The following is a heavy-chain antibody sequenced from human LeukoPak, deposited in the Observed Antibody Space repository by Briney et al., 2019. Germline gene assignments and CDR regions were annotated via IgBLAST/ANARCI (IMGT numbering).Heavy chain of an antibody. CDR2: MNPNSGNT. D-gene: IGHD6-19*01. V-gene: IGHV1-8*01. J-gene: IGHJ6*03. Sequence: ASVKVSCKASGYTFTSYDINWVRQATGQGLEWMGWMNPNSGNTGYAQKFQGRVTMTRNTSISTAYMELSSLRSEDTAVYYCARGGGSSGWMVRPDYYYYMDVWGKGTTVTVSS. CDR3: ARGGGSSGWMVRPDYYYYMDV. CDR1: GYTFTSYD.